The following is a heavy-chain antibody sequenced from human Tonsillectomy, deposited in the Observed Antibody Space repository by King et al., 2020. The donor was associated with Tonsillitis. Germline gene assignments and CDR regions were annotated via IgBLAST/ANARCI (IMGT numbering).Heavy chain of an antibody. Sequence: DVQLVESGGGLAQPGGSLRLSCAASGFTFSSYAMSWVRQAPGKGLEWVSSITGNSGATYYADSVKGRFTISRDNSKNTLYLQMNSLRVEDTAVYYCARERGTRIIVVMKPSWFDPWGQGTLVTVSS. J-gene: IGHJ5*02. CDR3: ARERGTRIIVVMKPSWFDP. CDR2: ITGNSGAT. CDR1: GFTFSSYA. D-gene: IGHD3-22*01. V-gene: IGHV3-23*04.